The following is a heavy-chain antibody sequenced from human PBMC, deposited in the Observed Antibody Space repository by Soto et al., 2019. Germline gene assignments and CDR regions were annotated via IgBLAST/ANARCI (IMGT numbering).Heavy chain of an antibody. V-gene: IGHV1-69*01. J-gene: IGHJ6*02. CDR3: AREDVRGVAADGPMGV. D-gene: IGHD6-25*01. Sequence: RQAPGQGLEWMGGIIPIFGTANYAQKFQGRVTITADESTSTAYMELSSLRSEDTAVYYCAREDVRGVAADGPMGVWGPVTTVILSS. CDR2: IIPIFGTA.